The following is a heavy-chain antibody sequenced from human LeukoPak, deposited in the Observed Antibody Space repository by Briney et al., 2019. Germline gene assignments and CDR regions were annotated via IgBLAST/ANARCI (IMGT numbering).Heavy chain of an antibody. D-gene: IGHD4-4*01. V-gene: IGHV4-59*12. CDR2: IYYSGST. Sequence: PSETLSLTCTVSGGSISSYYWSWIRQPPGKGLEWIGYIYYSGSTNYNPSLKSRVTISVDTSKNQFSLKLSSVTAADTAVYYCARDKGAMTTVTTNWFDPGGQGTLVTVSS. CDR1: GGSISSYY. J-gene: IGHJ5*02. CDR3: ARDKGAMTTVTTNWFDP.